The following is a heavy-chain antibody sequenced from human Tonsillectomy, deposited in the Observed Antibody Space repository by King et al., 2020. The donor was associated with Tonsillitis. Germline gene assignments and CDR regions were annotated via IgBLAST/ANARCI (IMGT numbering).Heavy chain of an antibody. D-gene: IGHD3-16*02. V-gene: IGHV3-20*04. CDR3: ARGKPYDYVWGTYRPYYMDD. J-gene: IGHJ6*03. Sequence: VQLVESGGGVVRPGGSLRLSCAASGFTLDDYGMSWVRQAPGTGLEWVSGINWNGGSIGYADSVKGRFTISRDNAKNSLYLQMSSLRAQETALYYCARGKPYDYVWGTYRPYYMDDWGKGTTVTVSS. CDR2: INWNGGSI. CDR1: GFTLDDYG.